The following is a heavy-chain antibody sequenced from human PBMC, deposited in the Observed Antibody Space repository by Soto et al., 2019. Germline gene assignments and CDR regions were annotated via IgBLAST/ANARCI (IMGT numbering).Heavy chain of an antibody. J-gene: IGHJ4*02. CDR3: ARLGELSLWGFWGY. Sequence: QVQLVESGGGVVQPGRSLRLSCAASGFTFSSYAMHWVRQAPGKGLEWVAVISYDGSNKYYADSVKGRFTISRDNSKNTLYLQMNSLRAEDTAVYYCARLGELSLWGFWGYWGQGTLVTVSS. CDR1: GFTFSSYA. D-gene: IGHD3-16*02. V-gene: IGHV3-30-3*01. CDR2: ISYDGSNK.